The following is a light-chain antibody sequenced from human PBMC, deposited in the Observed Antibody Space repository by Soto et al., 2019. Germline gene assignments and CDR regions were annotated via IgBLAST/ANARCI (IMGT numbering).Light chain of an antibody. V-gene: IGKV3-20*01. CDR2: DAS. Sequence: VLTQARGSRSLSPVEKATLSCMATESVVSSYLAWYQLKPGQAPRLLIYDASSRATGIPDRFSGSGSGTDFTLTISRLEPEDFAVYFCQRYGSSPLITFGQVT. J-gene: IGKJ5*01. CDR1: ESVVSSY. CDR3: QRYGSSPLIT.